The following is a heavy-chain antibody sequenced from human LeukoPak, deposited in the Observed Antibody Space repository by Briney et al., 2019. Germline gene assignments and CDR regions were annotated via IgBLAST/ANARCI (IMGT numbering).Heavy chain of an antibody. Sequence: GGSLRLSCAASGFTFSSYVMHWVRQGPGKGLEWVAIIWFDGSNKYYADSVKGRFTNSRDNSKNTLLLQMSSLRAEDTAAYFCARAQPTSSWTAYDVWGQGATVTVSS. CDR3: ARAQPTSSWTAYDV. CDR2: IWFDGSNK. J-gene: IGHJ3*01. D-gene: IGHD6-13*01. CDR1: GFTFSSYV. V-gene: IGHV3-33*01.